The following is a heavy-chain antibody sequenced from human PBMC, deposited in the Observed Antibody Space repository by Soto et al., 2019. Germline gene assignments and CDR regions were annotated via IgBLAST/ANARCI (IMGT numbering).Heavy chain of an antibody. CDR1: GFTFDDYA. J-gene: IGHJ3*02. CDR3: AKDVTDFWSGYQYAFDI. V-gene: IGHV3-9*01. D-gene: IGHD3-3*01. CDR2: ISWNSGGI. Sequence: EVQLVESGGGLVQPGRSLRLSCAASGFTFDDYAMHWVRQAPGKGLEWVSGISWNSGGIGYADSVKGRFTISRDNAKKSLYLQMNSLRAEDTALYYCAKDVTDFWSGYQYAFDIWGQGTMVTVSS.